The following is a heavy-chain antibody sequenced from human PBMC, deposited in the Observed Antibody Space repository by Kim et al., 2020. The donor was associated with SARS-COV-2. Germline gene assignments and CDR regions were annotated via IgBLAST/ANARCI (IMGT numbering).Heavy chain of an antibody. V-gene: IGHV4-31*01. D-gene: IGHD3-22*01. CDR3: ARTRITMIVVVTHFDY. Sequence: PSLQIQVTISVDTSKNQFSLKLSSVTAADTAVYYCARTRITMIVVVTHFDYWGQGTLVTVSS. J-gene: IGHJ4*02.